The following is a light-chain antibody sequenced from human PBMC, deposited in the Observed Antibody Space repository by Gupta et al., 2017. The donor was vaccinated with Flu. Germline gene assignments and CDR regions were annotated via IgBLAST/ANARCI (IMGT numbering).Light chain of an antibody. V-gene: IGKV1-33*01. CDR2: DAS. Sequence: DIQLTQSPSSLSASVGDRVTITCQARQPITNYLNWYQQKPGKAPKLLIHDASNLATGVPSRFSGSGSGTHFTLTISSLQPEDIGTYYCQQYDHLLITFGQGTRLEIK. CDR3: QQYDHLLIT. CDR1: QPITNY. J-gene: IGKJ5*01.